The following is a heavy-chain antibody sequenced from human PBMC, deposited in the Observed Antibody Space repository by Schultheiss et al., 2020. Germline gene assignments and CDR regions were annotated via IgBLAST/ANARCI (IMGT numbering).Heavy chain of an antibody. Sequence: GESLKISCAASGFTFSRYAMNWVRQAPGKGLQWVSVISANGGGIYYADSVKGRFTISRDNSNNTLYLQMNSLRAEDTAIYYCGRFQDCGGDCPHDYWGQGTLVTVSS. CDR3: GRFQDCGGDCPHDY. CDR2: ISANGGGI. CDR1: GFTFSRYA. J-gene: IGHJ4*02. V-gene: IGHV3-23*01. D-gene: IGHD2-21*02.